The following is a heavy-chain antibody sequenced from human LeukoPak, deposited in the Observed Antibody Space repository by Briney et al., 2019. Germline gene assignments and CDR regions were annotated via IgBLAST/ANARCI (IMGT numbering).Heavy chain of an antibody. V-gene: IGHV3-30-3*01. CDR1: GFTFSSYA. CDR2: ISYDGSNK. D-gene: IGHD7-27*01. Sequence: GGSLRLSCAASGFTFSSYAMHWVRQAPGKGLEWVAVISYDGSNKYYADSVKGRFTISRDNSKNTLYLQMNSLRAEDTAVYYCARWAWGPTGNAFDIWGQGTMVTVSS. J-gene: IGHJ3*02. CDR3: ARWAWGPTGNAFDI.